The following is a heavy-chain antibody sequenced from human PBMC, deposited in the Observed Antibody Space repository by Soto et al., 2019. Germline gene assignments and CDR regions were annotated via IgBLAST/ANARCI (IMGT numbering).Heavy chain of an antibody. CDR1: GFTFSTYA. D-gene: IGHD2-15*01. Sequence: QPGGSLRLSCAASGFTFSTYAMYWVRPAPGKGLEWVAVISDDGSHKYYADSVKGRFTISRDNSKNTLYLQMNSLRAEDTAVYYCAKGGLTSYYFDYWGRGTLVTVSS. CDR3: AKGGLTSYYFDY. V-gene: IGHV3-30-3*01. J-gene: IGHJ4*02. CDR2: ISDDGSHK.